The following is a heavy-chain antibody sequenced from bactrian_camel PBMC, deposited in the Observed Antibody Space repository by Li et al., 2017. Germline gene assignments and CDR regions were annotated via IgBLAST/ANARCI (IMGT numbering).Heavy chain of an antibody. V-gene: IGHV3-1*01. Sequence: DVQLVESGGGSVQIGGSLTLACAASGFTFDEAAMGWIRQAPGEGLEWIATINPSGTNTNYADSVKGRFTISKDNAVNSLFLQMSNLKPEDTAMYYCAASHSFILTPRFYRLESSDYPYRGQGTQVTVS. CDR3: AASHSFILTPRFYRLESSDYPY. CDR1: GFTFDEAA. J-gene: IGHJ4*01. D-gene: IGHD4*01. CDR2: INPSGTNT.